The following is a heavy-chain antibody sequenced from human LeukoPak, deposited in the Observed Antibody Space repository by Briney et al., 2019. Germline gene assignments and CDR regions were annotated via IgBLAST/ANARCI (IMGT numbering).Heavy chain of an antibody. CDR1: GFTLNSHW. V-gene: IGHV3-7*03. J-gene: IGHJ4*02. Sequence: GGSLRLSCAASGFTLNSHWMSWVRQAPGKGLEWVANIKQDGRDTYYVDSVKGRFTISRDNAKNSLNLQMNSLRAEDTAMYYYATSAGYWGQGTLVTVAS. CDR2: IKQDGRDT. CDR3: ATSAGY.